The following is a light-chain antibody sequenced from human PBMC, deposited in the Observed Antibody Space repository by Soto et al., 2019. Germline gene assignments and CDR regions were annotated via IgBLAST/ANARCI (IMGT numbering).Light chain of an antibody. CDR3: QKYGSSAFN. Sequence: EIVLTHSPGTLSFSPVERATLSFSSSQSVISSYLAWYQQKPGQAPRLLIYGASSRATGIPDRFSGSGSGTDFTLTISRLEPEDFAVYYCQKYGSSAFNFGPGTKVDIK. J-gene: IGKJ3*01. CDR1: QSVISSY. V-gene: IGKV3-20*01. CDR2: GAS.